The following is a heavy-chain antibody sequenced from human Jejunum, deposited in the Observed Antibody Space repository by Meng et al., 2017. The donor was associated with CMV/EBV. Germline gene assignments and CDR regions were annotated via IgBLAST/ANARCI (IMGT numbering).Heavy chain of an antibody. D-gene: IGHD2-2*01. Sequence: GFTFNAFAMTWVRQAPGKGLEWVSSITPTTMSTEYADSVKGRFTISRDNSKNTLYLQMNSLRVEDTGVYYCASARRGCSSNNCYLENWGQGTLVTVSS. V-gene: IGHV3-23*05. CDR3: ASARRGCSSNNCYLEN. CDR2: ITPTTMST. CDR1: GFTFNAFA. J-gene: IGHJ4*02.